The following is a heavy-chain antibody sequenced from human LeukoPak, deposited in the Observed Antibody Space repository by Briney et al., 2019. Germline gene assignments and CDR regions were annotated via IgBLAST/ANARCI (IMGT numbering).Heavy chain of an antibody. J-gene: IGHJ4*02. D-gene: IGHD3-22*01. CDR1: GGTFSSYA. V-gene: IGHV1-69*13. Sequence: SVKVSCKASGGTFSSYAISWVRQAPGQGLEWMGGIIPIFGTANYAQKFQGRVTITADESTSTAYMVLSSLRSEDTAVYYCARESGYYDSSGYRVYFDYWGQGTLVTVSS. CDR3: ARESGYYDSSGYRVYFDY. CDR2: IIPIFGTA.